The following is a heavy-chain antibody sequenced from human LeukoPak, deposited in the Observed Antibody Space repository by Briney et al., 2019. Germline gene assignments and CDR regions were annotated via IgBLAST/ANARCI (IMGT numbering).Heavy chain of an antibody. D-gene: IGHD6-19*01. Sequence: GGSLRLSCAASGFVFSSQDMGWVRQAPGKGLEWVSAISDGGSRTCYADSVKGRFTISRDNSKNTLHLQMNSLRAEDTAVYYCAKDARRSSGWYFFDHWGQGTLVTVSS. J-gene: IGHJ4*02. CDR1: GFVFSSQD. CDR2: ISDGGSRT. CDR3: AKDARRSSGWYFFDH. V-gene: IGHV3-23*01.